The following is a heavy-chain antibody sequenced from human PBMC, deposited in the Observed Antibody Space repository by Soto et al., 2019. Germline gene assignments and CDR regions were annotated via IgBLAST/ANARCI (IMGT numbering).Heavy chain of an antibody. J-gene: IGHJ4*02. CDR1: GFTFSDHY. CDR2: IRKQANIYTT. CDR3: ARPGSSTSCIDY. V-gene: IGHV3-72*01. Sequence: GGSLRLSCVGSGFTFSDHYIDWVRQAPGKGLEWVGRIRKQANIYTTHYAASVKGRFTISRDDPKNSLFLQMNSLKTEDTAGYLWARPGSSTSCIDYWGQGTLVTVSS. D-gene: IGHD2-2*01.